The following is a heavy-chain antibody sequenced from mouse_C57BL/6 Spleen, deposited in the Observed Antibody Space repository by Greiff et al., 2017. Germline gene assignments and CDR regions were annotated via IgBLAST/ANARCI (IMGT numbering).Heavy chain of an antibody. V-gene: IGHV6-3*01. D-gene: IGHD2-4*01. CDR1: GFTFSNYW. Sequence: EVKLVESGGGLVQPGGSMKISCVASGFTFSNYWMNWVRQSPEKGLEWVAQIRLKSDNYATHYAESVKGRFTISRDDSKSSVYLQMNNLRAEDTGIYYCAGDDYDPAWFAYWGQGTLVTVSA. CDR3: AGDDYDPAWFAY. CDR2: IRLKSDNYAT. J-gene: IGHJ3*01.